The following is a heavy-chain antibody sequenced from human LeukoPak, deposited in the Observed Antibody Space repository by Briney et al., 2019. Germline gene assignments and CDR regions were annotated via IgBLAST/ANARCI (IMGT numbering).Heavy chain of an antibody. V-gene: IGHV4-4*07. CDR3: ARDRAAEGSGPLLNWFDP. Sequence: SETLSLTCTVSGGSINNYYWSWIRQPAGKGLEWIGRIFPSGSTNYNPSLKSRVTMSVDPSKNQFSLRLSSVTTADTAVYYCARDRAAEGSGPLLNWFDPWGQGTLVTVSS. J-gene: IGHJ5*02. CDR2: IFPSGST. CDR1: GGSINNYY. D-gene: IGHD6-19*01.